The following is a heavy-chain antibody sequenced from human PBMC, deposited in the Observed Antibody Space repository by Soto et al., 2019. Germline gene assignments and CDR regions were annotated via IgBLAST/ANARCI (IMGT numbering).Heavy chain of an antibody. Sequence: PGGSLILSCTASGFTFSSYGMHWVRQAPGKGLEWVAVIWYDGSNKYYADSVKGRFTISRDNSKNTLYLQMNSLRAEDTAVYYCAKDIHCSADYCYSAFNIWGQGTMVTVS. CDR3: AKDIHCSADYCYSAFNI. D-gene: IGHD2-15*01. V-gene: IGHV3-33*06. CDR1: GFTFSSYG. J-gene: IGHJ3*02. CDR2: IWYDGSNK.